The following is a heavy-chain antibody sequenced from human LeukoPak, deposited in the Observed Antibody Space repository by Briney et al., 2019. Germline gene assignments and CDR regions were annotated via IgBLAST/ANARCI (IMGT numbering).Heavy chain of an antibody. J-gene: IGHJ3*02. D-gene: IGHD2-15*01. CDR3: ARQSRYCSGGSCWAFDI. CDR1: GGSISSYY. V-gene: IGHV4-59*08. CDR2: IYYSGST. Sequence: SETLSLTCTVSGGSISSYYWSWIRQPPGKGLEWIGYIYYSGSTNYNPSLKSRVTIPVDTSKNQFSLKLSSVTAADTAVYYCARQSRYCSGGSCWAFDIWGQGTMVTVSS.